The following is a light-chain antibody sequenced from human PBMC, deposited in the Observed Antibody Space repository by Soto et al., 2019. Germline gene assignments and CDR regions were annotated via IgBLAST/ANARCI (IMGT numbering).Light chain of an antibody. V-gene: IGKV3-20*01. CDR3: QQYGSSPRT. CDR2: GAS. CDR1: QSVSSSY. Sequence: EIVLTQSPGALSLSPGERATLSCGASQSVSSSYLAWYQQKPGQAPRLLIYGASTRATGIPDMFSGSGSGTDLTLTISRLEPEDFAVYYCQQYGSSPRTFGQETKVEIK. J-gene: IGKJ1*01.